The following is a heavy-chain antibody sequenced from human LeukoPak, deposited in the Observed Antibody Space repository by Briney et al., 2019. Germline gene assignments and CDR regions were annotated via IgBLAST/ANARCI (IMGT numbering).Heavy chain of an antibody. CDR1: GGTFSNYA. J-gene: IGHJ3*02. CDR3: ASAPRYQLLLEAFDI. Sequence: GASVKVSCKASGGTFSNYAVSWVRQAPGQGLEWMGGIIPIYGTTNYAQKFQGRVTITADESTSTAYMELSSLRSEDTAVYYCASAPRYQLLLEAFDIWGQGTMVTVSS. CDR2: IIPIYGTT. D-gene: IGHD2-2*01. V-gene: IGHV1-69*13.